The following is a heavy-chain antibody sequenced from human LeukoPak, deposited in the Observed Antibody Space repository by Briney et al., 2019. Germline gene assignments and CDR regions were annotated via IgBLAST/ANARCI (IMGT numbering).Heavy chain of an antibody. J-gene: IGHJ6*03. D-gene: IGHD6-6*01. CDR3: ATSSSSPLYYYYYYMDV. Sequence: SETLSLTCAVYGGSFSGYYWSWIRQPPGKGREWIGEINHSGSTNYNPSLKSRVTISVDTSKNQFSLKLSSVTAADTAVYYCATSSSSPLYYYYYYMDVWGKGTTVTVSS. V-gene: IGHV4-34*01. CDR1: GGSFSGYY. CDR2: INHSGST.